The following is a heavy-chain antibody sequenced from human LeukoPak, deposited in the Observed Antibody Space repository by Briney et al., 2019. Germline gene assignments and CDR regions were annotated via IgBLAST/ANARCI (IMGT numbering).Heavy chain of an antibody. J-gene: IGHJ6*02. D-gene: IGHD2-2*01. Sequence: SETLSLTCAVYGGSFSGYYWNWIRQPPGQGLEWIGEINHSGSTNYNPSLKSRVTISVDTSKNQFSLKLSSVTAADTAVYYCAVYPYYYYYGMDVWGQGTTVTVSS. CDR1: GGSFSGYY. CDR2: INHSGST. CDR3: AVYPYYYYYGMDV. V-gene: IGHV4-34*01.